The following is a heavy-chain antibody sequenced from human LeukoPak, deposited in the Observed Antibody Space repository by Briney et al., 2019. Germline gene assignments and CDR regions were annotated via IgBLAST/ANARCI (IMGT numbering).Heavy chain of an antibody. J-gene: IGHJ6*03. V-gene: IGHV3-73*01. D-gene: IGHD2-2*01. Sequence: GGSLRLSCAASGFTFSGSAMHWVRQASGKGLEWVGRIRSKANSYATAYAASVKGRFTISRDDSKNTAYLQMNSLRAEDTAVYYCARGRSSPYQLLSVYYYYYMDVWGKGTTVTVSS. CDR2: IRSKANSYAT. CDR3: ARGRSSPYQLLSVYYYYYMDV. CDR1: GFTFSGSA.